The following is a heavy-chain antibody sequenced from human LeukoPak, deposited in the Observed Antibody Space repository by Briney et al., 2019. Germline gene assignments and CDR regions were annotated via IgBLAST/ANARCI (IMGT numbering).Heavy chain of an antibody. CDR3: ANTAAGPFDI. D-gene: IGHD2-2*02. CDR2: IYYSGST. CDR1: GGSISSYY. J-gene: IGHJ3*02. V-gene: IGHV4-59*01. Sequence: SETLSLTCTVSGGSISSYYWSWIRQPPGKGLEWIGYIYYSGSTNYNPSLKSRVTKSVDTSKNQFSLKLSSVTAADTAVYYCANTAAGPFDIWGQGTMVTVSS.